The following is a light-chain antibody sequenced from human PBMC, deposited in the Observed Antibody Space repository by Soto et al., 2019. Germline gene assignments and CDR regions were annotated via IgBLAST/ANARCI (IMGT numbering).Light chain of an antibody. Sequence: QSALTQPASVSGSPGQSITISCTGTSSDVGGYNYVSWYQQHPGTAPNLMISEVSNRPSGVSTRFSGSKSGNTASLTISGLQAEDEADYYCSSYSSSSLYVFGSGTKLTVL. CDR1: SSDVGGYNY. J-gene: IGLJ1*01. CDR2: EVS. CDR3: SSYSSSSLYV. V-gene: IGLV2-14*01.